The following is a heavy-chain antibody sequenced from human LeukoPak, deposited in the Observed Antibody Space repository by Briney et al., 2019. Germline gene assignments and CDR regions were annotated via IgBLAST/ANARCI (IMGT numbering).Heavy chain of an antibody. J-gene: IGHJ4*02. Sequence: PGRSLRLSCAASGFTFSSYAMHWVRQAPGKGLEWVAVISYDGSNKYYADSVKGRFTISRDNSKNTLYLQMNSLRAEDTAVYYCARDYGYSSSWYQVDYWGQATLVTVSS. CDR3: ARDYGYSSSWYQVDY. CDR2: ISYDGSNK. V-gene: IGHV3-30-3*01. CDR1: GFTFSSYA. D-gene: IGHD6-13*01.